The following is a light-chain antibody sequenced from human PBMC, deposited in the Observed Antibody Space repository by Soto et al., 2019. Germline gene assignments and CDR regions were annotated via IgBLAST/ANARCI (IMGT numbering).Light chain of an antibody. V-gene: IGKV1-39*01. J-gene: IGKJ1*01. CDR3: KQTYSTPPT. CDR2: AAY. Sequence: IQMTPVSFSLSSSVGGRGTLTFRASQSISTYLNWYQQKAGLAHKLLIYAAYSLQSGVQSRFSGSGSGTDFTLTIRSLQPEDFATYYCKQTYSTPPTFGQGTKVDNK. CDR1: QSISTY.